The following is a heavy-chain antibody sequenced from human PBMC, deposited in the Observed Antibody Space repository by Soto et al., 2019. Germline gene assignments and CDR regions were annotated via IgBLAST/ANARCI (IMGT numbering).Heavy chain of an antibody. CDR3: ARPYCSSTSCFTYYYGREV. D-gene: IGHD2-2*01. Sequence: SVKVSCKASGGTFSSYAISWVRQAPGQGLEWMGGIIPIFGTANYAQKFQGRVTITADKSTSTAYMELSSLRSEDTAVYYCARPYCSSTSCFTYYYGREVLGQHTTVTVSS. V-gene: IGHV1-69*06. J-gene: IGHJ6*02. CDR1: GGTFSSYA. CDR2: IIPIFGTA.